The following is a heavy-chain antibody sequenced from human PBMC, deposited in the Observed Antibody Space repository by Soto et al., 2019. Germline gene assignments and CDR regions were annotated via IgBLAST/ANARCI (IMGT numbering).Heavy chain of an antibody. J-gene: IGHJ6*02. CDR3: ARDPGLADSSYYHYGMDV. Sequence: QVQLVQSGAEVKKPGASVKVSCKASGYTFTSYGICWVRQAPGQGLEWMGWISGYDGNTNYAQKLQGRVTMTTDTSTSTAYMELRSLRSDDTAVYYCARDPGLADSSYYHYGMDVWGQGTTVTVSS. CDR2: ISGYDGNT. V-gene: IGHV1-18*04. CDR1: GYTFTSYG. D-gene: IGHD2-15*01.